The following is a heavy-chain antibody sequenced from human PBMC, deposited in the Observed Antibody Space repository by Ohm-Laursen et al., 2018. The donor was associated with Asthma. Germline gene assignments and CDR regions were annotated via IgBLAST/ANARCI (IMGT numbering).Heavy chain of an antibody. CDR1: GFIFSNYG. CDR2: IWYDGSNK. Sequence: SLRLSCSASGFIFSNYGMHWVRQAPGKGLEWVAVIWYDGSNKYYGDSVKGRFTISRDNSKNTVYLQMNSLRAEDTAVYYCTRGGHHGSYFDYWGQGTLVTVSS. D-gene: IGHD1-14*01. V-gene: IGHV3-33*01. J-gene: IGHJ4*02. CDR3: TRGGHHGSYFDY.